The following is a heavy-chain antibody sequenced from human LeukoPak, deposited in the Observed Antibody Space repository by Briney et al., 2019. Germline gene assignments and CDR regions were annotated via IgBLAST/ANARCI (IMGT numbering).Heavy chain of an antibody. CDR2: IKSKTDGGTT. J-gene: IGHJ4*02. CDR3: TTDLSRTTGTAFDY. CDR1: GFTFSNAW. Sequence: GGSLRLSCAASGFTFSNAWMSWVRQAPGKGLEWVGRIKSKTDGGTTDYAAPVKGRFTISRDDSKNTLYLQMNSLKTEDTAVYYCTTDLSRTTGTAFDYWGQGTLVTVSS. V-gene: IGHV3-15*01. D-gene: IGHD1-1*01.